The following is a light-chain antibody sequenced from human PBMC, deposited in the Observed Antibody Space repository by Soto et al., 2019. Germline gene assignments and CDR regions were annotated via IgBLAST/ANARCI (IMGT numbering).Light chain of an antibody. CDR2: GAS. CDR1: QTVSGNN. Sequence: ENVLTQSPGSLSLSPGEGVSLSCRASQTVSGNNLAWYQQKPGQAPRLLIYGASSRATGIPDRFSGSGSGTDFTLTISRLEPEDFAVYYCQQYSNSYTFGQGTKLEIK. V-gene: IGKV3-20*01. CDR3: QQYSNSYT. J-gene: IGKJ2*01.